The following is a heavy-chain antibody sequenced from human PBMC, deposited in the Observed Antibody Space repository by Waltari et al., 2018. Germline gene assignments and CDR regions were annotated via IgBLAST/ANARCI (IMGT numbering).Heavy chain of an antibody. Sequence: QLQESGPGRVKPSESLSLTCTVSGASVCSNSYSWGWIRQSPGKGLEWIGRFLSNGNTYYNPSLKSRVTISVDTSRNQFFLMLTSVTAADTAVYFCVRPPHCRGATCTALWGQGTLVSVSS. V-gene: IGHV4-39*01. CDR3: VRPPHCRGATCTAL. CDR1: GASVCSNSYS. CDR2: FLSNGNT. D-gene: IGHD2-15*01. J-gene: IGHJ4*02.